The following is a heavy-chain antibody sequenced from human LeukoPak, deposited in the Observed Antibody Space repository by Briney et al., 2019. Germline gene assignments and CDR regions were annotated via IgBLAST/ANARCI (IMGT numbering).Heavy chain of an antibody. D-gene: IGHD3-10*01. CDR2: IGTAGDT. CDR1: GFTFSSYA. V-gene: IGHV3-13*04. CDR3: ARGYYGSADS. Sequence: GGSLRLSCAASGFTFSSYAMHWVRQSTGKGLEWVSLIGTAGDTYYSDSVKGRFTISRENAKNSLHLQMNSLRAGDTAVYYCARGYYGSADSWGQGTLVTVSS. J-gene: IGHJ4*02.